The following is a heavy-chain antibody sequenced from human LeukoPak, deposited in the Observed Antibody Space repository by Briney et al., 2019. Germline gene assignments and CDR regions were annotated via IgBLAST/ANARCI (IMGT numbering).Heavy chain of an antibody. D-gene: IGHD3-3*01. CDR1: GYTFTSYA. CDR2: INTNTGNP. CDR3: ARGPDDFWSGTNWFDP. V-gene: IGHV7-4-1*02. J-gene: IGHJ5*02. Sequence: ASVNVSCKASGYTFTSYAMNWVRQAPGQGLEWMGWINTNTGNPTYAQGFTGRFVFSLDTSVSTAYLQISSLKAEDTAVYYCARGPDDFWSGTNWFDPWGQGTLVTVSS.